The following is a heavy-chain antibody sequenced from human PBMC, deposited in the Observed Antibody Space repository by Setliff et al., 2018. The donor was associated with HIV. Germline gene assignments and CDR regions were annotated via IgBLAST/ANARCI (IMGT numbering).Heavy chain of an antibody. J-gene: IGHJ4*02. D-gene: IGHD3-22*01. V-gene: IGHV7-4-1*02. CDR1: GYTFTSYG. CDR2: INTDTGNP. CDR3: ARDGYYYDSSGHLAYYFDY. Sequence: ASVKVSCEASGYTFTSYGMNWVRQAPGQGVKWMGWINTDTGNPTYAQDLTGRVVFSLDTAVSTAYLQISSLKAEDIAVYYCARDGYYYDSSGHLAYYFDYWGQGTLVTVSS.